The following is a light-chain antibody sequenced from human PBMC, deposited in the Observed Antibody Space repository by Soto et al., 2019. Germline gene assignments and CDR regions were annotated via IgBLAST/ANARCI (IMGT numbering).Light chain of an antibody. J-gene: IGKJ4*01. CDR2: AAS. Sequence: IQLTQSPSSLSASVGDRVTITCRASQGISSYLAWYQQKPGKAPKLLIYAASTLQSGVPSRFSGSGSGTDFTLTISRLEPEDFAVYYCQQYGSSRLTFGGGTKVDIK. V-gene: IGKV1-9*01. CDR1: QGISSY. CDR3: QQYGSSRLT.